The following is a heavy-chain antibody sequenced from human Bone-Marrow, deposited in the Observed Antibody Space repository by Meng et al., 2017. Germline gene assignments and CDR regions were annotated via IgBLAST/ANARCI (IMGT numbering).Heavy chain of an antibody. D-gene: IGHD6-13*01. CDR1: GYTFPDYW. V-gene: IGHV1-2*06. CDR2: INPKSGDT. CDR3: ARDEDISAAGKLFGDY. J-gene: IGHJ4*02. Sequence: VRRVQSGAEVKKPGSSVKVPCKASGYTFPDYWLHWVRRAPGHGLEWMGRINPKSGDTHYAQRFQGRVTMTGDTSISTAYMELSGLRSDDTAMYYCARDEDISAAGKLFGDYWGQGTLVTVSS.